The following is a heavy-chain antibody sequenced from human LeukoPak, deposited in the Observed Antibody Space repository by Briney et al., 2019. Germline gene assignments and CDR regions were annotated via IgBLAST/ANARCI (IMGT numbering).Heavy chain of an antibody. CDR2: ISSSSSTI. CDR3: ARSCGGDCYQMDYYYYMDV. Sequence: GGSLRLSCAASGFTFSSYSMNWVRQAPGKGLEWVSYISSSSSTIYYADSAKGRFTISRDNAKNSLYLQMNSLRAEDTAVYYCARSCGGDCYQMDYYYYMDVWGKGTTVTVSS. J-gene: IGHJ6*03. CDR1: GFTFSSYS. V-gene: IGHV3-48*01. D-gene: IGHD2-21*02.